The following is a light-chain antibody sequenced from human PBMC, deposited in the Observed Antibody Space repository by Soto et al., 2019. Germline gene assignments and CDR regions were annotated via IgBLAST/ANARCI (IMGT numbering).Light chain of an antibody. Sequence: SVLTQPPSASGSPGQSVTISCAGTSSDVGGYNYVSWYQQYPGKVPKLMIYEVSERPSGVPDRFSGSKSGNTAFLTVSGLQAEDEADYYCLSYASSSTYVFGTGTKVTVL. CDR1: SSDVGGYNY. CDR3: LSYASSSTYV. V-gene: IGLV2-8*01. J-gene: IGLJ1*01. CDR2: EVS.